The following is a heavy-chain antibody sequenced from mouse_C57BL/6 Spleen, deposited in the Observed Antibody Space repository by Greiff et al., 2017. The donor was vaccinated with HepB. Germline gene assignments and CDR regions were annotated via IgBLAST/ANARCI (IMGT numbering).Heavy chain of an antibody. Sequence: QVQLQQPGAELVKPGASVKLSCKASGYTFTSYWMHWVKQRPGQGLEWIGMIHPNSGSTNYNEKFKSKATLTVDKSSSTAYMQRSSLTSEDSAVYYCARLGYGSSYDFDYWGQGTTLTVSS. CDR3: ARLGYGSSYDFDY. CDR1: GYTFTSYW. CDR2: IHPNSGST. D-gene: IGHD1-1*01. V-gene: IGHV1-64*01. J-gene: IGHJ2*01.